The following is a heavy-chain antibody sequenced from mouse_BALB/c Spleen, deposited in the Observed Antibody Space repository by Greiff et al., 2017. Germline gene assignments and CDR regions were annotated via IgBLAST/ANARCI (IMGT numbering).Heavy chain of an antibody. D-gene: IGHD2-4*01. Sequence: EVKLVESGGGLVKPGGSLKLSCAASGFTFSSYAMSWVRQTPEKRLEWVASISSGGSTYYPDSVKGRFTISRDNARNILYLQMISLRSEDTAMYYCARRTHDYDYAMDYWGQGTAVTVSS. CDR1: GFTFSSYA. J-gene: IGHJ4*01. CDR2: ISSGGST. V-gene: IGHV5-6-5*01. CDR3: ARRTHDYDYAMDY.